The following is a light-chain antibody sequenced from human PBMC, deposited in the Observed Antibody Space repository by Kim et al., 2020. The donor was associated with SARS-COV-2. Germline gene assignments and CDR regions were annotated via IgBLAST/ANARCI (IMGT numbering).Light chain of an antibody. V-gene: IGKV1-16*01. CDR3: QQYKTYPFT. Sequence: ASLRARVTITCRASQDIGDDLAWFQQRPGRAPKSLIFGASKLHSGVPSRFSGSGSGTHFTLTINSLQPEDFATYYCQQYKTYPFTFGQGTRLEIK. J-gene: IGKJ5*01. CDR1: QDIGDD. CDR2: GAS.